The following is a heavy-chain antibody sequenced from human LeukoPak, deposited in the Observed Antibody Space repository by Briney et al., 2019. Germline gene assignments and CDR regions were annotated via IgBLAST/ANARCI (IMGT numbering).Heavy chain of an antibody. J-gene: IGHJ3*01. CDR3: ARVWSWDAYDL. Sequence: GGSPRLSCAASGFTFSNYPMHWVRQVPGKGPEYVSAVTSDGVKTYYANSVKGRFTISRDNSKSTLSLQMGNLRAEDMAVYYCARVWSWDAYDLWGQGTMVTVSS. CDR1: GFTFSNYP. V-gene: IGHV3-64*01. CDR2: VTSDGVKT. D-gene: IGHD3-3*01.